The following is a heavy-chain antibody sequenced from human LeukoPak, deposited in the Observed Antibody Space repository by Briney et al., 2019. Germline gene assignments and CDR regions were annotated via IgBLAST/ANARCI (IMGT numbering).Heavy chain of an antibody. CDR2: FDRVVDAP. CDR1: GYSLTELS. J-gene: IGHJ4*02. V-gene: IGHV1-24*01. Sequence: SVNLSCKVSGYSLTELSMHWVRQAAGLGLEWMGAFDRVVDAPVYAQRFQSRVTMTEETSTDTASVELSSTISEDTALYSCATRDAYCYSGRRPLRPDWGQGTLVTASS. CDR3: ATRDAYCYSGRRPLRPD. D-gene: IGHD1-26*01.